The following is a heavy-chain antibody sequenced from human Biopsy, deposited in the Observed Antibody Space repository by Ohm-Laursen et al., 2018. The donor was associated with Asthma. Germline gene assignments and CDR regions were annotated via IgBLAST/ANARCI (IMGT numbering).Heavy chain of an antibody. CDR3: TTRPRAANQLDP. Sequence: GSLRLSCAASGFTFSESWMTWVRQAPGKGLEWVGRIKSKTDGGTTDYAAPVKGRFTISRDDSKNTLYLQMNSLKTEDTAVYYCTTRPRAANQLDPWGQGTLVTVSS. D-gene: IGHD2-15*01. CDR1: GFTFSESW. CDR2: IKSKTDGGTT. V-gene: IGHV3-15*01. J-gene: IGHJ5*02.